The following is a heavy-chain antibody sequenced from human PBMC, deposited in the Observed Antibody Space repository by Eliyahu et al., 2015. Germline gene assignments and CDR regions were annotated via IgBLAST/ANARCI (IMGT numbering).Heavy chain of an antibody. Sequence: QVQLQESGPGLVKPSEXLSLTCXXXXDSISTYYWSWIRQPPGKGLEWIGFIQNSVSTRYNPSLTSRATISVDTSRNQLTLKLSSVTAADTAVYYCAREAGASYNYWGQGILVTVSS. D-gene: IGHD1-26*01. CDR3: AREAGASYNY. CDR2: IQNSVST. V-gene: IGHV4-59*01. J-gene: IGHJ4*02. CDR1: XDSISTYY.